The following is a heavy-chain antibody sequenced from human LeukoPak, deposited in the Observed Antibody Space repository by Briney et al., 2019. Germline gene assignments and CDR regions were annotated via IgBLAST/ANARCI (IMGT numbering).Heavy chain of an antibody. Sequence: PGRSLRPSCAASGFTFSSYGMHWVRQAPGKGLGWVAVMSYDGSEKNNTDSVKGRFTISRDNSKKTLYLQMHSLRAEDTAVYYCAKDRGGSSGPFDYWGQGTLVTVSS. CDR1: GFTFSSYG. CDR3: AKDRGGSSGPFDY. V-gene: IGHV3-30*18. D-gene: IGHD3-22*01. J-gene: IGHJ4*02. CDR2: MSYDGSEK.